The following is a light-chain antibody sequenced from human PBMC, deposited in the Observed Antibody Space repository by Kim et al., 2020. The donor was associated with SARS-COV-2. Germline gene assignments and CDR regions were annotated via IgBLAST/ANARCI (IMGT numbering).Light chain of an antibody. CDR1: QDTRNY. Sequence: ASVGDRVTITCRASQDTRNYLAWYQQKPGKVPKLLIYAVYTLHSGVPSRCSGSGSGTDFTLTISGLQPEDVGTYYCQKYNNAPFTFGPGTKVDIK. J-gene: IGKJ3*01. CDR3: QKYNNAPFT. CDR2: AVY. V-gene: IGKV1-27*01.